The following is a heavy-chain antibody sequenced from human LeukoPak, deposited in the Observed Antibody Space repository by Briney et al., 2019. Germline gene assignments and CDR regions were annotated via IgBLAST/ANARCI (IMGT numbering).Heavy chain of an antibody. J-gene: IGHJ6*02. Sequence: SETLSLTCAVYGGSFSGYYWSWIRQPPGKGLEWIGEINHSGSTNYNPSLKSRVTISVDTSKNQFSLKLSSVTATDTAVYYCARVVVAPSYRYYYYGMDVWGQGTTVTVSS. D-gene: IGHD2-2*01. CDR3: ARVVVAPSYRYYYYGMDV. CDR1: GGSFSGYY. CDR2: INHSGST. V-gene: IGHV4-34*01.